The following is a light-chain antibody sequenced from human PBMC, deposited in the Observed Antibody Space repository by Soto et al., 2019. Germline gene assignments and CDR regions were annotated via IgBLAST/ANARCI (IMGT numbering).Light chain of an antibody. CDR1: QSISDW. CDR2: KAS. CDR3: QQYNNYWT. Sequence: DIQMTQSPSTLSASVGDRVTITCRASQSISDWLAWYQQKPGKAPKLLIYKASTLESGVPSRFSGSGSGTEFTLTIRSLQPDDFATYYGQQYNNYWTFGQGTKVEIK. V-gene: IGKV1-5*03. J-gene: IGKJ1*01.